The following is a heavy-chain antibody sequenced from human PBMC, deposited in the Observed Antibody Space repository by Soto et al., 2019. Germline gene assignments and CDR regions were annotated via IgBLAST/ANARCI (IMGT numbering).Heavy chain of an antibody. CDR1: GFSLSTSGVG. V-gene: IGHV2-5*02. J-gene: IGHJ6*02. CDR3: THSRCGGDCLQSYSSHYYYGMDV. Sequence: QITLKESGPTLVKPTQTLTLTCTFSGFSLSTSGVGVGWIRQPPGKALEWLALIYWDDDKRYSPSLKSRLTITKDTSKKQVVLTMTSMDPVDTATYFCTHSRCGGDCLQSYSSHYYYGMDVWGQGTTVTVSS. CDR2: IYWDDDK. D-gene: IGHD2-21*02.